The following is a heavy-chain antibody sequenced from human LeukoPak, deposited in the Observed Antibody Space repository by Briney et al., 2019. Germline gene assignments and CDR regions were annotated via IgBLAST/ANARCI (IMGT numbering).Heavy chain of an antibody. CDR2: IHADGGRT. V-gene: IGHV3-43*02. J-gene: IGHJ6*02. CDR1: GFAFADYA. CDR3: STWAFYHGLDV. D-gene: IGHD2/OR15-2a*01. Sequence: GALRLSCAASGFAFADYAMHWVRQIPGKGLECVAHIHADGGRTFYADSVKGRFIVSRDNGKNSLFLQMDSLTSDDTALYYCSTWAFYHGLDVWGQGAAVIVSS.